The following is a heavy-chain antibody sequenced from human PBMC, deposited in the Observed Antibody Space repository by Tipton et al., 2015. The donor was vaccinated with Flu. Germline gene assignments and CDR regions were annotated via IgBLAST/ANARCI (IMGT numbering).Heavy chain of an antibody. J-gene: IGHJ5*02. D-gene: IGHD4-11*01. CDR3: ARRDYSNYVSDPKSWFDP. CDR2: ISRSGST. Sequence: TLSLTCAVSGDSISSDYYWVWVRQLPGKGLEWNGSISRSGSTNYNPSLKSRVTISIDTSKNQFSLKMKSVTAADLAVYYCARRDYSNYVSDPKSWFDPWGQSTLVTFS. V-gene: IGHV4-38-2*01. CDR1: GDSISSDYY.